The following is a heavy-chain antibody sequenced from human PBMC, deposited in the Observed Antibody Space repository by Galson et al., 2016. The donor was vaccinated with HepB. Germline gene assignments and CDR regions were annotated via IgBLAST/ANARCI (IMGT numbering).Heavy chain of an antibody. V-gene: IGHV3-72*01. D-gene: IGHD3-10*01. CDR3: ARPSGNYSGGFDI. CDR2: TRNKVNSYTT. J-gene: IGHJ3*02. CDR1: GFRFSEHY. Sequence: SLRLSCAASGFRFSEHYMDWVRQAPGKGLEWVGRTRNKVNSYTTAYAESVKGRFTISRDDSKNSLYLQMNSLKTEDTALYYCARPSGNYSGGFDIWGQGTMVTVSS.